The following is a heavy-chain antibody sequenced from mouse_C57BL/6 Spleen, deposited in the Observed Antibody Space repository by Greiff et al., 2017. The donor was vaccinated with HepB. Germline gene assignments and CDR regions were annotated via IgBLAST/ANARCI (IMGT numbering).Heavy chain of an antibody. CDR1: GFNIKDDY. V-gene: IGHV14-4*01. J-gene: IGHJ2*01. D-gene: IGHD1-1*01. CDR2: IDPENGDT. Sequence: VQLQQPGAELVRPGASVKLSCTASGFNIKDDYMHWVKQRPEQGLEWMGWIDPENGDTEYASKFQGKATITADTSSNTAYLQLSSLTSEDTAVYYCATAFITTVVGYWGQGTTLTVSS. CDR3: ATAFITTVVGY.